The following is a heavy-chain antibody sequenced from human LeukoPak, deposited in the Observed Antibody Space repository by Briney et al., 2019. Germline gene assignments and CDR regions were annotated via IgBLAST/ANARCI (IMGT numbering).Heavy chain of an antibody. CDR2: ISGSGGGT. V-gene: IGHV3-23*01. Sequence: PGGSLRLSCAASGFTFSSYAMSWVRQAPGKGLEWVSAISGSGGGTYYADSVKGRFTISRDNAKNSLYPQMNSLRAEDTALYYCAKAPLRGYSYGSFDYWGQGTLVTVSS. CDR1: GFTFSSYA. J-gene: IGHJ4*02. D-gene: IGHD5-18*01. CDR3: AKAPLRGYSYGSFDY.